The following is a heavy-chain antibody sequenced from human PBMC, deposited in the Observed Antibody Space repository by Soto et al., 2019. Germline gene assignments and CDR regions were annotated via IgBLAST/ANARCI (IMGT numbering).Heavy chain of an antibody. Sequence: EVQLVESGGGLVQPGGSLRLSCAASGFLFSTYWMFWVRQAPRKGLLWVSRIKSDGSSTSYADSVTGRFTISRANAKNTLYLQMTSLGAEDTAVYYCAIGGGDYNYVDYWGQGILVTVSS. CDR2: IKSDGSST. J-gene: IGHJ4*02. D-gene: IGHD2-21*01. CDR3: AIGGGDYNYVDY. CDR1: GFLFSTYW. V-gene: IGHV3-74*01.